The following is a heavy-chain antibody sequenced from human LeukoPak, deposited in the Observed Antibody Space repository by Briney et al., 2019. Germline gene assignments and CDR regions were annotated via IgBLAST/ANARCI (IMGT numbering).Heavy chain of an antibody. Sequence: PSETLSLTCTVSGGSISSYYWSWIRQPPGKGLEWIGYIYYSGSTNYNPSLKSRVTISVDTSKNQFSLKLSSVTAADTAVYYCASFSDSSGYHWFDPWGQGTLVTVSS. CDR1: GGSISSYY. V-gene: IGHV4-59*08. D-gene: IGHD3-22*01. CDR2: IYYSGST. J-gene: IGHJ5*02. CDR3: ASFSDSSGYHWFDP.